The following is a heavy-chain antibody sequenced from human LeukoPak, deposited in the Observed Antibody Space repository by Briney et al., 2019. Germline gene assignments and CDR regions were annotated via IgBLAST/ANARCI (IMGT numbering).Heavy chain of an antibody. J-gene: IGHJ6*04. Sequence: PGGSLRLSCRASRFTFNNYWMHWVRQVPGKGLVWFSRIVSDGSSTSYADFVKGRFTISRDNAKNTLYLQMNSLRAEDTAVYYCAELGITMIGGVWGKGTTVTISS. CDR2: IVSDGSST. D-gene: IGHD3-10*02. CDR3: AELGITMIGGV. V-gene: IGHV3-74*01. CDR1: RFTFNNYW.